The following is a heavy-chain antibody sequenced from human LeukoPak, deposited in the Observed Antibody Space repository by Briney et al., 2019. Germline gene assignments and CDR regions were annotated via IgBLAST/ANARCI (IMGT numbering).Heavy chain of an antibody. CDR2: INHSGST. V-gene: IGHV4-34*01. CDR1: GGSISSYY. CDR3: ARARAWDYYDSSGYYHDAFDI. J-gene: IGHJ3*02. Sequence: PSETLSLTCTVSGGSISSYYWSWIRQPPGKGLEWIGEINHSGSTNYNPSLKSRVTISVDTSKNQFSLKLSSVTAADTAVYYCARARAWDYYDSSGYYHDAFDIWGQGTMVTVSS. D-gene: IGHD3-22*01.